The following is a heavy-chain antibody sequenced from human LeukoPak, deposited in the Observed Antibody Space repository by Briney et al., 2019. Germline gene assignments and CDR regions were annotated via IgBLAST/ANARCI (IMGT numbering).Heavy chain of an antibody. V-gene: IGHV1-18*01. Sequence: GASVKVPCKASGYTFTSYGISWARQAPGQGLEWMGWISAYNGDTNYAQKLQGRVTLTTDTSTSTAYMELRSLRSDDTAVYYCASRTGSYYPFDSWGQGTLVTVSS. D-gene: IGHD1-26*01. CDR1: GYTFTSYG. J-gene: IGHJ4*02. CDR2: ISAYNGDT. CDR3: ASRTGSYYPFDS.